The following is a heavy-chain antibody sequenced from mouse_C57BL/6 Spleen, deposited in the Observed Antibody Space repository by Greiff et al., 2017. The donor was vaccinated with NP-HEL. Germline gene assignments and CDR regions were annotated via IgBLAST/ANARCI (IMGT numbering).Heavy chain of an antibody. J-gene: IGHJ4*01. CDR1: GYTFTSYW. Sequence: VQLKQPGAELVKPGASVKVSCKASGYTFTSYWMHWVKQRPGQGLEWIGRIHPSDSDTNYNQKFKGKATLTVDKSSSTAYMQLSSLTSEDSAVYYCAIYYYDYSYYAMDYWGQGTSVTVSS. V-gene: IGHV1-74*01. CDR3: AIYYYDYSYYAMDY. CDR2: IHPSDSDT. D-gene: IGHD2-4*01.